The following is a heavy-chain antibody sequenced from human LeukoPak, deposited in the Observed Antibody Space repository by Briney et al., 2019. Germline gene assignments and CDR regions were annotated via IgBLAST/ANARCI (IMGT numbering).Heavy chain of an antibody. D-gene: IGHD4-23*01. CDR3: ARVPERGNRED. J-gene: IGHJ4*02. CDR2: ISAYNGNT. CDR1: GYTFTSYG. Sequence: ASVTVSCEASGYTFTSYGISWVRQAPGQGLEWMGWISAYNGNTNYAQKLQGRVTMTTDTSTSTAYMELRSLRSDDTAVYYCARVPERGNREDWGQGTLVTVSS. V-gene: IGHV1-18*01.